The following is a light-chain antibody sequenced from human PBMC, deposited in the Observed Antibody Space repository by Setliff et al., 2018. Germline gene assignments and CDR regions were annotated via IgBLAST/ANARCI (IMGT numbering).Light chain of an antibody. Sequence: QSVLTQPASVSGSPGQSITISCTGTSSDVGGYNYVSWYQQHPGKAPKLMIYDVSKRPSGVSNRFSGSKSGNTASLTISGLQAEDEADYYCSSYISSSTCVFGTGTKVTVL. CDR2: DVS. J-gene: IGLJ1*01. CDR1: SSDVGGYNY. CDR3: SSYISSSTCV. V-gene: IGLV2-14*01.